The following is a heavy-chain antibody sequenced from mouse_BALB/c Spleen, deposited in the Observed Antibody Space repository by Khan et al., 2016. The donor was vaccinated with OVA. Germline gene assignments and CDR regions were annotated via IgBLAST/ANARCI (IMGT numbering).Heavy chain of an antibody. CDR2: IRNKAKDYTT. CDR1: GFTFTDYY. Sequence: EVELVESGGGLVQPGGSLRLSCATSGFTFTDYYMSWVRQPPGKALEWLGFIRNKAKDYTTEYSASVKGRFTISRDLSQSIVYLQMNTLRPEDSATYYCARETVVDIYWYFDVWGAGTTVTVSS. D-gene: IGHD1-1*01. J-gene: IGHJ1*01. V-gene: IGHV7-3*02. CDR3: ARETVVDIYWYFDV.